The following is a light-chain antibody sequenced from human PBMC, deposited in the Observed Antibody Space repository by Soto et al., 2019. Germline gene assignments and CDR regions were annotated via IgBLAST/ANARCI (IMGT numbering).Light chain of an antibody. J-gene: IGKJ4*01. CDR3: QQYYTTPLT. V-gene: IGKV4-1*01. CDR1: QNIFYSSNNKNY. CDR2: WAS. Sequence: DIVMTQSPDSLAVSLGERATINCKSSQNIFYSSNNKNYLAWYQQEPGQPPKLLFYWASTRESGVPERFTGSGSGTDFTLTITSLQAEDVAVYYCQQYYTTPLTFGGGTTVEIK.